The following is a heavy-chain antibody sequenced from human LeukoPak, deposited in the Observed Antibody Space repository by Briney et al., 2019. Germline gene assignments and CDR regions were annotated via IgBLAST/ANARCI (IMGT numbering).Heavy chain of an antibody. CDR1: GYTFTSYY. D-gene: IGHD3-22*01. CDR3: ARTPAVGYYDSSGYYYNY. Sequence: ASVKVSCKASGYTFTSYYMHWVRQAPGQGLEWMGIINPSGGSTSYAQKFQGRVTMTRDTSTSTVYMELSSLRSEDTAVYYCARTPAVGYYDSSGYYYNYWGQGTLVTVSS. V-gene: IGHV1-46*01. CDR2: INPSGGST. J-gene: IGHJ4*02.